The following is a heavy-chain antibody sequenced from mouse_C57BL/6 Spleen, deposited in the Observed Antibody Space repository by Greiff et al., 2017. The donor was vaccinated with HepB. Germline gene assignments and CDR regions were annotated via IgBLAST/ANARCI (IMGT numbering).Heavy chain of an antibody. CDR1: GFTFSSYA. CDR2: ISSGGDYI. J-gene: IGHJ2*01. Sequence: EVKLMESGEGLVKPGGSLKLSCAASGFTFSSYAMSWVRQTPEKRLEWVAYISSGGDYIYYADTVKGRFTISRDNARNTLYLQMSSLMSEDTAMYYCTRGGPFYYGNHKGYFDYWGQGTTLTVSS. CDR3: TRGGPFYYGNHKGYFDY. V-gene: IGHV5-9-1*02. D-gene: IGHD2-1*01.